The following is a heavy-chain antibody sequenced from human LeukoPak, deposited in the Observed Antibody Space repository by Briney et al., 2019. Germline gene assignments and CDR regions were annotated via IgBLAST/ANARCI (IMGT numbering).Heavy chain of an antibody. Sequence: GGSLRLSCAASGFTFSSYGMSWVRQAPGKGLEWVSSISSSSSYIYYADSVKGRFTISRDNAKNSLYLQMNSLRAEDTAVYYCARDQSSGSYAFDIWGQGTMVTVSS. V-gene: IGHV3-21*01. CDR1: GFTFSSYG. J-gene: IGHJ3*02. CDR3: ARDQSSGSYAFDI. CDR2: ISSSSSYI. D-gene: IGHD3-22*01.